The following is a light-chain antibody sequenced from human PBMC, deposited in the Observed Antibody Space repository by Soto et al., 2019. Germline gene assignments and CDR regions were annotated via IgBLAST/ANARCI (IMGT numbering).Light chain of an antibody. V-gene: IGLV2-14*01. CDR2: EVS. CDR1: SSDVGGYDY. CDR3: SSYTSTTNFGV. J-gene: IGLJ1*01. Sequence: LTQPASVSGSPGQSITISCTGASSDVGGYDYVSWYQHHPGKAPKLMIYEVSNRPSGVSNRFSGSKSDNAASLTISGLQAEDEANYYCSSYTSTTNFGVFGTGTKVTVL.